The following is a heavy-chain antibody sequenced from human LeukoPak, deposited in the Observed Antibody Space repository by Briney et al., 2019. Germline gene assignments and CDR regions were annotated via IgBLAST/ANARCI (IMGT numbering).Heavy chain of an antibody. Sequence: SETLSLTCAVYSESFSDYYWSWIRQPPGQGLEWIGEINHSGSTNYNPSLTSRVTISVDTSKKQFSMKLTSVTAADTAVYYCAIVTGYSDPSTRFGLDYWGQGTLVTVSS. V-gene: IGHV4-34*01. CDR3: AIVTGYSDPSTRFGLDY. CDR2: INHSGST. J-gene: IGHJ4*02. CDR1: SESFSDYY. D-gene: IGHD3-10*01.